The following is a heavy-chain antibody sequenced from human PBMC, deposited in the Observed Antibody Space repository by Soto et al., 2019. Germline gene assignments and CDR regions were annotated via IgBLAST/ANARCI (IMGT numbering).Heavy chain of an antibody. D-gene: IGHD3-3*01. J-gene: IGHJ5*02. CDR3: ARDSGNTIFGVVIGS. CDR1: GYTFTSYG. Sequence: ASVKVSCKASGYTFTSYGISWVRQAPGQGLEWMGWISAYNGNTNYAQKLQGRVTMTTDTSTSTAYMELRSLRSDDTALYYCARDSGNTIFGVVIGSWGQGTLVTVSS. V-gene: IGHV1-18*01. CDR2: ISAYNGNT.